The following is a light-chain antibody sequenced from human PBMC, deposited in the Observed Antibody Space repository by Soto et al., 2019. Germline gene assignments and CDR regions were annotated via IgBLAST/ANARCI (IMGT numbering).Light chain of an antibody. CDR2: HYF. J-gene: IGLJ3*02. CDR3: QSYDNSLSAWV. V-gene: IGLV1-40*01. CDR1: SSNIGAGYD. Sequence: QSALTQPPSVSGAPGQRVTISCTGASSNIGAGYDVHWYQHLPGTAPKLLIHHYFSRPSGVPDRFSGSKSGTSASLAITGRQAEDEADYYCQSYDNSLSAWVFGGGTQLTVL.